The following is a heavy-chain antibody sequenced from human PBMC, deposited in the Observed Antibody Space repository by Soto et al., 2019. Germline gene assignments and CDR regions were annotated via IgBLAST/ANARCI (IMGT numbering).Heavy chain of an antibody. Sequence: PGGSLRLSCAASGFTFSSYEMNWVRQAPGKGLEWVSYISSSGSTIYYADSVKGRFTISRDNAKNSLYLQMNSLRAEDTAVYYCARHSGWDGMDVWGQGTTVTVSS. CDR3: ARHSGWDGMDV. V-gene: IGHV3-48*03. D-gene: IGHD6-19*01. CDR2: ISSSGSTI. J-gene: IGHJ6*02. CDR1: GFTFSSYE.